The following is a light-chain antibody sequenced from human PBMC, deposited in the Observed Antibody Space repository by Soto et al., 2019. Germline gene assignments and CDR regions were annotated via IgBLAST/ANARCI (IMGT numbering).Light chain of an antibody. CDR1: QSVTTY. CDR3: QHRGNWPRT. CDR2: DAS. Sequence: EIVLTQSPATLSLSPGERATLSCRASQSVTTYLSWYQQKPGQAPRLLIYDASNRATDIPARFSGRGSGTDFTLTITSLEPEDFAVYYCQHRGNWPRTFGQGTKLEIK. V-gene: IGKV3-11*01. J-gene: IGKJ2*01.